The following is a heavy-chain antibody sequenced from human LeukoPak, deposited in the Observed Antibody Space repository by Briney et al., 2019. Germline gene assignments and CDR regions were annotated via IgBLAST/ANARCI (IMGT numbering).Heavy chain of an antibody. D-gene: IGHD3-22*01. CDR3: AREEDRSGD. CDR1: VGSFSGYY. V-gene: IGHV4-39*07. J-gene: IGHJ4*02. Sequence: SETLSLTCAVYVGSFSGYYWAWIRQPPGQGLEWIGSIYYRGNAYYNPSLKSRVTISVDTSKNQFSLSLSSVTAADTAVYYCAREEDRSGDWGQGTLVTVTS. CDR2: IYYRGNA.